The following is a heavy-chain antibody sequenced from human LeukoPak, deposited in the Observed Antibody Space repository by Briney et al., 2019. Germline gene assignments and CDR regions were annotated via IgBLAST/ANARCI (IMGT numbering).Heavy chain of an antibody. J-gene: IGHJ4*02. D-gene: IGHD5-24*01. CDR2: IGIDSGNT. CDR3: ARDYKYAFDN. V-gene: IGHV3-21*05. Sequence: GGSLRLSCAASGFTFSDYSMNWVRQAPGKGLEWISYIGIDSGNTNYADSVKGRFTISGDKAKNSLYLQMNSLRVEDTAVYYCARDYKYAFDNWGQGTLVRVSS. CDR1: GFTFSDYS.